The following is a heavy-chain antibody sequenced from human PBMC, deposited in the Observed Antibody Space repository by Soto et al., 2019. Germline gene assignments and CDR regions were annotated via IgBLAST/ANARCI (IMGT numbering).Heavy chain of an antibody. CDR1: GFTFDDYA. Sequence: GGSLSLSCAASGFTFDDYAMHWVRQAPGKGLEWVSGISWNSGSIGYADSVKGRFTISRDNAKNSLYLQMNSLRAEDTALYYCAKDLSSSSWYFDLWGRGTLVTVSS. D-gene: IGHD6-13*01. J-gene: IGHJ2*01. CDR3: AKDLSSSSWYFDL. V-gene: IGHV3-9*01. CDR2: ISWNSGSI.